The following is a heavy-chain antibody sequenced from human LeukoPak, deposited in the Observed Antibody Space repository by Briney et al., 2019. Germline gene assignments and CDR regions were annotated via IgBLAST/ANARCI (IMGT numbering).Heavy chain of an antibody. Sequence: ASVKVSCKASGYTFTGYYMHWVGQAPGQGLEWMGWINPNSGGTNYAQKFQGRVTMTRDTSISTAYMELSRLRSDDTAVYYCARGTARNPWNYGRGFFDYWGQGTLVTVSS. CDR2: INPNSGGT. V-gene: IGHV1-2*02. D-gene: IGHD1-7*01. CDR1: GYTFTGYY. J-gene: IGHJ4*02. CDR3: ARGTARNPWNYGRGFFDY.